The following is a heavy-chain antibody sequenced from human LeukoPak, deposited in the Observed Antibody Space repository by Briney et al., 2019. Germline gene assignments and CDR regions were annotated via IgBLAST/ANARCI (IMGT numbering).Heavy chain of an antibody. CDR3: ARGKENYYYYMDV. V-gene: IGHV4-59*01. CDR1: GGSISTYY. J-gene: IGHJ6*03. Sequence: SETLSLTCTVSGGSISTYYWSWIRQPPGKGLEWIGYIYYSGSTNYNPSLKSRVTISVDTSKNQSSLKLSSVTAADTAAYYCARGKENYYYYMDVWGKGTTVTVSS. CDR2: IYYSGST.